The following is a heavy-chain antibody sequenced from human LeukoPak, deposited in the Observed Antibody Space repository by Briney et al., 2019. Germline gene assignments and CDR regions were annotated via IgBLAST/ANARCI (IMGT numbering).Heavy chain of an antibody. CDR1: GFTFSSYA. CDR2: LRGNGDT. CDR3: AKASWFSNADAVL. Sequence: GGALRLSCAASGFTFSSYAMSWVREAPARGLEWVSSLRGNGDTFYADSVKGRFTLSRDESRNTVYLQLNNLRVEDTAVYYCAKASWFSNADAVLWGQGTVVIVSS. V-gene: IGHV3-23*01. D-gene: IGHD1-1*01. J-gene: IGHJ4*02.